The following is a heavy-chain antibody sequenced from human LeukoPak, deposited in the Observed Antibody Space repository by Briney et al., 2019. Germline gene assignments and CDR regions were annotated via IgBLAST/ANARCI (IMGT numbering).Heavy chain of an antibody. CDR2: INHSGST. D-gene: IGHD3-22*01. CDR3: AREGAEDSSGYSSW. CDR1: GGSFSGYY. J-gene: IGHJ4*02. Sequence: SETLSLTCAVYGGSFSGYYWSWIRQPPGKGLEWIGEINHSGSTNYNPSRKSRVTISVDTSKNQFSLKLSSVTAADTAVYYCAREGAEDSSGYSSWWGQGTLVTVSS. V-gene: IGHV4-34*01.